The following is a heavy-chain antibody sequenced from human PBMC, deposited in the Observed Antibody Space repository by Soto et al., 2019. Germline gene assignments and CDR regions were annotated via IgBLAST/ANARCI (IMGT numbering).Heavy chain of an antibody. Sequence: PSETLSLTCAVSGGSISSGGYSWSWIRQPPGKGLEWIGYIYYSGSTYYNPSLKSRVTISVDTSKNQFSLKLSSVTAADTAVYYCARSDILTGYVYYGMDVWGQGTTVTVSS. CDR1: GGSISSGGYS. CDR2: IYYSGST. D-gene: IGHD3-9*01. V-gene: IGHV4-31*11. CDR3: ARSDILTGYVYYGMDV. J-gene: IGHJ6*02.